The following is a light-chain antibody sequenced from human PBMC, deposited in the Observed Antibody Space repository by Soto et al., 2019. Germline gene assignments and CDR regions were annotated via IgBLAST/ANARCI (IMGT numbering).Light chain of an antibody. Sequence: EIVMTQSPTTLSVSPGQGATLSCRARQSVSSTSARNQQKPGQAPWLLIYGASTTATGIPARFRGSGSGTKVTLTISSQQAEDFAVYYCQPGTVGQGTEVDSK. CDR3: QPGT. CDR1: QSVSST. CDR2: GAS. V-gene: IGKV3-15*01. J-gene: IGKJ1*01.